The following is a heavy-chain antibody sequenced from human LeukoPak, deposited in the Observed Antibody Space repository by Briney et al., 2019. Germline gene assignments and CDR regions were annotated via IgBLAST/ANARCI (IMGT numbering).Heavy chain of an antibody. J-gene: IGHJ4*02. CDR2: INSDTGGT. Sequence: GASVKVSCKASGYTFTGYYIHWVRQAPGQGLEWMGWINSDTGGTISAQNFQGRVTMTRDTSTTTAYMELSSLKSDDTAFYFCARDTLTVTTPYFDYWGQGTLVTVPS. CDR1: GYTFTGYY. V-gene: IGHV1-2*02. CDR3: ARDTLTVTTPYFDY. D-gene: IGHD4-17*01.